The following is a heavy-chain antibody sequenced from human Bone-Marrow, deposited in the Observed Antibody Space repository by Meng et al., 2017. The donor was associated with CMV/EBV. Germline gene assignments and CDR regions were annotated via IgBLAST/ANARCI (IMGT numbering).Heavy chain of an antibody. V-gene: IGHV3-48*04. Sequence: GESLKISCAASGFTFSSYWMHWVRQAPGKGLEWVSGISWNSSTIYYADSVKGRFTISRDNAKNSLYLQMNSLRAEDTAVYYCASGVVPAAIPNNVYGMDVWGQGTTVTFSS. J-gene: IGHJ6*02. D-gene: IGHD2-2*02. CDR3: ASGVVPAAIPNNVYGMDV. CDR2: ISWNSSTI. CDR1: GFTFSSYW.